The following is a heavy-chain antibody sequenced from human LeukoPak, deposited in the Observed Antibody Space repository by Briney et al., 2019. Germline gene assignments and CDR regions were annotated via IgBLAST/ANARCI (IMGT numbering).Heavy chain of an antibody. D-gene: IGHD2-15*01. CDR2: ISYDGSNK. Sequence: GGSLRLSCAASGFTFSSYAMHWVHQAPGKGLEWVAVISYDGSNKYYADSVKGRFTISRDNSKNTLYLLMNSLRAEDTAVYYCARDLEVVVAAKVERMGGLDYWGQGTLVTVSS. CDR3: ARDLEVVVAAKVERMGGLDY. V-gene: IGHV3-30-3*01. CDR1: GFTFSSYA. J-gene: IGHJ4*02.